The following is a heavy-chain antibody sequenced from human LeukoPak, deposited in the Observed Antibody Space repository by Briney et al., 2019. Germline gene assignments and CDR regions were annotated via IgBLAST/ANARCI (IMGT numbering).Heavy chain of an antibody. CDR1: GFSFSRYS. D-gene: IGHD4-17*01. V-gene: IGHV3-21*01. J-gene: IGHJ4*02. CDR3: ARDPSLESDYGVYAAD. CDR2: ITGRSSYI. Sequence: PGGSLRLSCATAGFSFSRYSLIWVRQAPGKGLEWVASITGRSSYIYYSESVKGRFTISRDNAKRSLYLQMNSLRAEDTGVYYCARDPSLESDYGVYAADWGQGTLVTVSS.